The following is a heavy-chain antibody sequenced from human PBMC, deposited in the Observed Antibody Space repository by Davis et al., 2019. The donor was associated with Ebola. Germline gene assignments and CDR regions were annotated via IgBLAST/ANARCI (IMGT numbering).Heavy chain of an antibody. D-gene: IGHD1-7*01. V-gene: IGHV1-18*04. CDR2: ISAYNGNT. CDR1: GYTFSAYY. CDR3: AREEEELELHY. J-gene: IGHJ4*02. Sequence: ASVKVSCKASGYTFSAYYMHWVRQAPGQGLEWMGWISAYNGNTNYAQKLQGRVTMTTDTSTSTAYMELRSLRSDDTAVYYCAREEEELELHYWGQGTLVTVSS.